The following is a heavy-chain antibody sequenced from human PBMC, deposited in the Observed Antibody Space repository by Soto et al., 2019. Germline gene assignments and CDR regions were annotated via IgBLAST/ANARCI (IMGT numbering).Heavy chain of an antibody. V-gene: IGHV5-10-1*01. Sequence: GESLKISCKGSGYSFTSYWISWVRQMPGKGLEWMGRIDPSDSYTNYSPSFQGHVTISADKSISTAYLQWSSLKASDTAMYYCESLDIVVVPAAKANQPRYNYYYYGMDVWGQGTTVTVSS. CDR2: IDPSDSYT. CDR3: ESLDIVVVPAAKANQPRYNYYYYGMDV. D-gene: IGHD2-2*01. J-gene: IGHJ6*02. CDR1: GYSFTSYW.